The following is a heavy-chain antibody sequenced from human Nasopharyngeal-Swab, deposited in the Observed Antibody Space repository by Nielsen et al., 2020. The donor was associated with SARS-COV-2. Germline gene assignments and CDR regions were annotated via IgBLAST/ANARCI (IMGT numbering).Heavy chain of an antibody. Sequence: GESLKISCAASGFTFSSYSMNWVRQAPGKGLEWVSSISSSSSYIYYADSVKGRFTISRDKAKNSLYLQMNSLRAEDTAVYYCARGLRYSNYALGYWGQGTLVTVSS. CDR1: GFTFSSYS. CDR3: ARGLRYSNYALGY. V-gene: IGHV3-21*01. J-gene: IGHJ4*02. D-gene: IGHD4-11*01. CDR2: ISSSSSYI.